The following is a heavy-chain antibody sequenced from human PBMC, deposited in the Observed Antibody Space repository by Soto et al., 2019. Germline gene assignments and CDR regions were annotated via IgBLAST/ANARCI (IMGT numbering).Heavy chain of an antibody. CDR1: GGSITSYY. V-gene: IGHV4-59*01. J-gene: IGHJ4*02. CDR2: VYSGTT. Sequence: PSETLSLTCTVSGGSITSYYWSWIRQPPGKGLEWVGYVYSGTTNYNPSLNYNPSLKSRVTISIDTSKNQVSLKVNSVTAADTAVYYCARDHPHSYGVYYFDYWGQGTPVTVSS. D-gene: IGHD5-18*01. CDR3: ARDHPHSYGVYYFDY.